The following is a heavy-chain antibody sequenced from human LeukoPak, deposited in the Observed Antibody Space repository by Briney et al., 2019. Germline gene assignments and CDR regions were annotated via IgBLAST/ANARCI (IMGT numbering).Heavy chain of an antibody. V-gene: IGHV3-9*01. Sequence: PGGSLRLSCAASGFTFDDYAMHWVRQAPGKGLEWVSGISWNSGSIGYADSVKGRFTISRDNAKNSLYLQMNSLRAEDTAVYYCARDPGSCGGDCYPTQPDYWGQGTLVTVSS. CDR2: ISWNSGSI. D-gene: IGHD2-21*02. CDR3: ARDPGSCGGDCYPTQPDY. J-gene: IGHJ4*02. CDR1: GFTFDDYA.